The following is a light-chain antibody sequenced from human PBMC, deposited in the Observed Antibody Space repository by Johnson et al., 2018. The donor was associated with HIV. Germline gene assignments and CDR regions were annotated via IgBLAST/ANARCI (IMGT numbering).Light chain of an antibody. CDR3: GTWDNSLSAGGV. J-gene: IGLJ1*01. CDR2: ENN. V-gene: IGLV1-51*02. CDR1: SSNIGNNY. Sequence: QSVLTQPPSVSAAPGQKVTISCSGSSSNIGNNYVSWYQQLPGTAPKLLIYENNKRPSGIPDRFSGSKSGTSATLGITGLQTGDEAAYYCGTWDNSLSAGGVFGTGTKVTVL.